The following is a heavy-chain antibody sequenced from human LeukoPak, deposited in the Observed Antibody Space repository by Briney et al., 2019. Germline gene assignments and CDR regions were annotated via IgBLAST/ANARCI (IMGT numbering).Heavy chain of an antibody. J-gene: IGHJ4*02. D-gene: IGHD3-10*01. V-gene: IGHV4-4*07. CDR2: IHTSGTT. CDR3: ARDPSGHGRYFDY. Sequence: SETLSLTCTVSGGSISGYFCTWLRQSAGAGLECIGRIHTSGTTYYNPSLRSRVSMSVDTSNNKFSLRLSSVTAADTAVYYCARDPSGHGRYFDYWGQGALVTVSS. CDR1: GGSISGYF.